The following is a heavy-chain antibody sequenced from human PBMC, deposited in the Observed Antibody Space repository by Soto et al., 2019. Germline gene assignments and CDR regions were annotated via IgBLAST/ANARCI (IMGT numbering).Heavy chain of an antibody. D-gene: IGHD3-9*01. CDR1: GYTFTNFG. CDR2: INAGNGNT. CDR3: ARDKYYDILTGFLPRSRSAFDI. V-gene: IGHV1-3*01. J-gene: IGHJ4*02. Sequence: ASVKVSCKASGYTFTNFGISWVRQAPGQRLEWMGWINAGNGNTKYSQKFQGRVTITRDTSASTAYMELSSLRSEDTAVYYCARDKYYDILTGFLPRSRSAFDIWGQGTLVTVSS.